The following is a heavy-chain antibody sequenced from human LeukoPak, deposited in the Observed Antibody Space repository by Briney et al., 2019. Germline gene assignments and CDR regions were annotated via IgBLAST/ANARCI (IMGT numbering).Heavy chain of an antibody. Sequence: GGSLRLACAACGFTFNSYSMIWVRQAPGKGLECISYIDGSGDTIHYADSVKGRFTFSRDNAKNSLYLQMNSLRAEDTAVYYCARVWGDYSNADYWGQGTLVTVSS. CDR3: ARVWGDYSNADY. CDR1: GFTFNSYS. V-gene: IGHV3-48*01. D-gene: IGHD4-11*01. CDR2: IDGSGDTI. J-gene: IGHJ4*02.